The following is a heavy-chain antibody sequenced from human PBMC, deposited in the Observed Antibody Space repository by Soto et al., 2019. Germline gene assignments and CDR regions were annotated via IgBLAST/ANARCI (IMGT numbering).Heavy chain of an antibody. CDR2: IYWNDDK. J-gene: IGHJ5*02. Sequence: CGPTLVNPTHTLTLTCTFSGYSLRTILVGMDWIIQPPGKALEWLALIYWNDDKRYSPSLKSRLTITKDTSKNQVVLTMTNMDPVDTATYYCARNPLRGPPFDPWGQGTLVTVSS. CDR1: GYSLRTILVG. D-gene: IGHD4-4*01. CDR3: ARNPLRGPPFDP. V-gene: IGHV2-5*01.